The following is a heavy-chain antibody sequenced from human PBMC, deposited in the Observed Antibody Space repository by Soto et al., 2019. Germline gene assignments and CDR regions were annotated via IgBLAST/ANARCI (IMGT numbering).Heavy chain of an antibody. J-gene: IGHJ4*02. V-gene: IGHV4-30-4*01. CDR2: VFYSGAT. CDR3: ARAGFSYGHLLF. Sequence: SETLSLTCNVSGGPIKTGDYYWNWIRQPPGKGLEWIGYVFYSGATNCSPSLKSRAAISMDTSKNQFSLSLTSVTAADTAVYYCARAGFSYGHLLFWGQGIRVTVSS. CDR1: GGPIKTGDYY. D-gene: IGHD3-10*01.